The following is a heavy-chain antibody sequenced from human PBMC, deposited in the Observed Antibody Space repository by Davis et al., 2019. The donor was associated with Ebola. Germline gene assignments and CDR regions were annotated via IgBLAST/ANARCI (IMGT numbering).Heavy chain of an antibody. J-gene: IGHJ6*02. CDR3: ARVSLYYDMDV. CDR1: GGTFSSYA. CDR2: FIPIFGTA. Sequence: SVTVSCKASGGTFSSYAISWVRPAPGQGLEWMGGFIPIFGTANYAQKFQGRVTITADKSTSTAYMELSSLRSEDTAVYYCARVSLYYDMDVWGQGTTVTVSS. V-gene: IGHV1-69*06.